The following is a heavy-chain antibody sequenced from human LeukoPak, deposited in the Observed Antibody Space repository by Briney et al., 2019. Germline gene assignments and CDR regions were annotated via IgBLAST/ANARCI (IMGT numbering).Heavy chain of an antibody. J-gene: IGHJ4*02. CDR3: AKERGRGFGELFTFDY. V-gene: IGHV3-30*18. CDR2: FSFDGINK. Sequence: GRSLTLSCAASGFSFSTSGMHWLRQAPGKGLEWVAVFSFDGINKHFADSVKGRFTISRDNSKKTLSLHMNSLRPEDTAVYYCAKERGRGFGELFTFDYWGPGTLVTVSS. CDR1: GFSFSTSG. D-gene: IGHD3-10*01.